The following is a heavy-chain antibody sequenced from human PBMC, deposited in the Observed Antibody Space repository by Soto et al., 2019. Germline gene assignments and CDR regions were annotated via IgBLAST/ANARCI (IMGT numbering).Heavy chain of an antibody. CDR2: ISYDGSNK. CDR1: GFTFSSYG. D-gene: IGHD6-19*01. CDR3: AKSGIAVAGIPSHFDY. J-gene: IGHJ4*02. Sequence: PGGSLRLSCAASGFTFSSYGMHWVRQSSGKGLEWVAVISYDGSNKYYADSVKCRFTISRDNSKNTLYLQMNSLRAEERAVYYCAKSGIAVAGIPSHFDYWGQGTLVTVSS. V-gene: IGHV3-30*18.